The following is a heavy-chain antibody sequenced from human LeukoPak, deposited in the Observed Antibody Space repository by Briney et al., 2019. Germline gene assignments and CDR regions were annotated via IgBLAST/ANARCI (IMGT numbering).Heavy chain of an antibody. CDR2: IGDSARIT. CDR1: GFTFSNSA. Sequence: GGSLRLSCVASGFTFSNSAMTWVRQAPGKGLEWVSTIGDSARITYYADSVRGRFTVSRDNAKNTLYLQMNSLRAEDTAVYYCAREQGALDSWGQGTLVTVSS. J-gene: IGHJ4*02. V-gene: IGHV3-23*01. CDR3: AREQGALDS.